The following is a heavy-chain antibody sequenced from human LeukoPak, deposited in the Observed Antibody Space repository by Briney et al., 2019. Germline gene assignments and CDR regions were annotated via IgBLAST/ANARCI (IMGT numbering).Heavy chain of an antibody. J-gene: IGHJ6*03. Sequence: GGSLRLSCAASGFTFSSYAMSWVRQAPGKGLEWVSAISGSGGSTYYADSVKGRFTISRDNSKNTLYLQTNSLRAEDTAVYYCAKDHYDFWSGYSRLYYYYMDVWGKGTTVTVSS. CDR3: AKDHYDFWSGYSRLYYYYMDV. D-gene: IGHD3-3*01. CDR2: ISGSGGST. V-gene: IGHV3-23*01. CDR1: GFTFSSYA.